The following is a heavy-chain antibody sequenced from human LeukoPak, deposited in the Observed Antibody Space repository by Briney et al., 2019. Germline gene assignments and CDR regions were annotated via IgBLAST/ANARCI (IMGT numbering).Heavy chain of an antibody. J-gene: IGHJ5*02. CDR2: INHSGST. D-gene: IGHD3-10*01. CDR1: GGSFSGYY. Sequence: KSSETLSLTCAVYGGSFSGYYWSWIRQPPGKGLEWIGEINHSGSTNYNPSLKSRVTISVDTSKNQFSLKLSSVTAADTAVYYCAREHLWFGEFYVLRNWFDPWGQGTLVTVSS. V-gene: IGHV4-34*01. CDR3: AREHLWFGEFYVLRNWFDP.